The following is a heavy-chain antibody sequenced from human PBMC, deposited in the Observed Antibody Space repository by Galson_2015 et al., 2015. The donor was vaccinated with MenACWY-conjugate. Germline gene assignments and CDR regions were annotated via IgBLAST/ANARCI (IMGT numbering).Heavy chain of an antibody. Sequence: SLRLSCAASGFTFGDYAMSWFRQAPGKGLEWVGFIRSKAYGGTTEYAASVKGRFTISRDDSKSIAYLQMNSLKTEDTAVYYCASEDIVVVPAAIGGGGFDPWGQGTLVTVSS. CDR2: IRSKAYGGTT. J-gene: IGHJ5*02. V-gene: IGHV3-49*03. CDR1: GFTFGDYA. CDR3: ASEDIVVVPAAIGGGGFDP. D-gene: IGHD2-2*01.